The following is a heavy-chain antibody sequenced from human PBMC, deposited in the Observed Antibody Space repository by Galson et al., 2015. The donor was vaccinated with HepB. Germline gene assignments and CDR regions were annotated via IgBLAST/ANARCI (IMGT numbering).Heavy chain of an antibody. V-gene: IGHV3-66*02. CDR1: GFTVSSNY. J-gene: IGHJ4*02. D-gene: IGHD1-26*01. Sequence: SLRLSCAASGFTVSSNYMSWVRQAPGKGLEWVSVIYSGGSTYYADSVKGRFTISRDNSKNTLYLQMNSLRAEDTAVYYCARGADIVGALYYFDYWGQGTLVTVSS. CDR2: IYSGGST. CDR3: ARGADIVGALYYFDY.